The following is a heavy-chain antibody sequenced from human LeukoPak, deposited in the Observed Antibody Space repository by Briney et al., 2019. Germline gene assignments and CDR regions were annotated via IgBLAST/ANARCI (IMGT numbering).Heavy chain of an antibody. Sequence: PSETLSLTCTVSGGSISSSSYYWGWIRQPPGKGLEWIGSIYYSGSTYYNPSLKSRVTISVDTSKNQFSLRLSSVTAADTAVYYCARQGRFLEWLLGQRYYYYYMDVWGKGTTVTVSS. V-gene: IGHV4-39*01. CDR3: ARQGRFLEWLLGQRYYYYYMDV. CDR2: IYYSGST. CDR1: GGSISSSSYY. D-gene: IGHD3-3*01. J-gene: IGHJ6*03.